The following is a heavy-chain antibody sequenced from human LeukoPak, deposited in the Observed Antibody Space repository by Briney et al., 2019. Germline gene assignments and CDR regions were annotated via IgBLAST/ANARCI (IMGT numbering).Heavy chain of an antibody. CDR3: ARWSTMVRGVIITWGAFDI. V-gene: IGHV1-2*04. J-gene: IGHJ3*02. Sequence: ASVKVSCKASGYTFTGYYVHWVRQAPGQGLEWMGWINPNSGGTNYAQKFQGWVTMTRDTSISTAYMELSRLRSDDTAVYYCARWSTMVRGVIITWGAFDIWGQGTMVTVSS. CDR2: INPNSGGT. CDR1: GYTFTGYY. D-gene: IGHD3-10*01.